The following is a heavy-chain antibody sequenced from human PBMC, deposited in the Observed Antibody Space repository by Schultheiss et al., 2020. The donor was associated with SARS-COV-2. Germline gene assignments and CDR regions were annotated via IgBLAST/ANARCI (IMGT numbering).Heavy chain of an antibody. V-gene: IGHV4-39*01. J-gene: IGHJ4*02. Sequence: SETLSLTCTVSGGSISRSGYYWGWIRQSPGKGLEWIGSMFYTDNTYYNPPLKSRVTISADTSKNQFSLKLRSVTATDTAVYYCARGLLYSSGWFGDYWGQGTLVTVSS. CDR3: ARGLLYSSGWFGDY. CDR1: GGSISRSGYY. CDR2: MFYTDNT. D-gene: IGHD6-19*01.